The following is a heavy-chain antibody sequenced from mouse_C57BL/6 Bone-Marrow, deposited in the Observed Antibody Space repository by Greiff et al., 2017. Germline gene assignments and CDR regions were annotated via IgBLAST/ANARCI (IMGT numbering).Heavy chain of an antibody. CDR3: ARYYYGSSRWYFDV. CDR1: GFTFSSYA. CDR2: ISDGGSYT. Sequence: EVKLMESGGGLVKPGGSLKLSCAASGFTFSSYAMSWVRQTPEKRLEWVATISDGGSYTYSPDNVQGRFTISRDNAKNNLYLQMSHLKSEDTAMYYCARYYYGSSRWYFDVWGTGTTVTVSS. J-gene: IGHJ1*03. V-gene: IGHV5-4*03. D-gene: IGHD1-1*01.